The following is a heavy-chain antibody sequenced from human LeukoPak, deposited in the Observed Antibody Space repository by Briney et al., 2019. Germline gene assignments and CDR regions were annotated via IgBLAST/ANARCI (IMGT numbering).Heavy chain of an antibody. CDR2: ISDGGAAT. V-gene: IGHV3-23*01. D-gene: IGHD2-2*01. J-gene: IGHJ5*02. CDR1: GFTFSSYA. CDR3: AKALNVLVPSTSRWFDP. Sequence: PGGSLRLSCAAAGFTFSSYAMTWVRQAPGKGLEWVSTISDGGAATYYADSVKGRFTISRDNSKNTLSLQMNSLRAENTAVYYCAKALNVLVPSTSRWFDPWGQGTLVTVSS.